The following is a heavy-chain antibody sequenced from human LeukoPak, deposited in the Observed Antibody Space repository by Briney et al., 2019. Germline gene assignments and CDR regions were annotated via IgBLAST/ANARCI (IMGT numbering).Heavy chain of an antibody. CDR2: TGGSGTDI. J-gene: IGHJ6*02. CDR3: ARDRCTGAACSGYYHGMDV. CDR1: GFTFSDFY. D-gene: IGHD2-8*02. Sequence: PGGSLRLSCAASGFTFSDFYMSWIRQAPGKGLEWLSYTGGSGTDIKYADSVKGRFTISRDNAKKSLYLQMTSLRVEDAAVYYCARDRCTGAACSGYYHGMDVWGQGTTVTVSS. V-gene: IGHV3-11*01.